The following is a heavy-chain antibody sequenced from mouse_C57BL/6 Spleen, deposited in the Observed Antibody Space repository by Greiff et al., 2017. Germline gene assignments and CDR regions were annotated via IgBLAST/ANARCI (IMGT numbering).Heavy chain of an antibody. Sequence: VQLQQSGPELVKPGASVKISCKASGYSFTSYYIHWVKQRPGQGLEWIGWIYPGSGNTKYNEKFKGKATLTADTSSSTAYMQLSSLTSEDSAVYYCARSEMVTTVDYWGQGTTLTVSS. CDR3: ARSEMVTTVDY. J-gene: IGHJ2*01. CDR2: IYPGSGNT. CDR1: GYSFTSYY. V-gene: IGHV1-66*01. D-gene: IGHD2-2*01.